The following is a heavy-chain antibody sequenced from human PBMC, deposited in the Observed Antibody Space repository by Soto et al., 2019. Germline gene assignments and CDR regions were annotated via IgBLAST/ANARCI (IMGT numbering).Heavy chain of an antibody. D-gene: IGHD3-22*01. CDR3: ARSKYYYDSSGAFDI. CDR1: GYTFTSYG. V-gene: IGHV1-18*01. J-gene: IGHJ3*02. CDR2: ISAYNGNT. Sequence: ASVKVSCKASGYTFTSYGISWVRQAPGQGLEWMGWISAYNGNTNYAQKLQGRVTMTTDTSTSTAYMEVRSLRADDTAVYYCARSKYYYDSSGAFDIWGQGTMVTVSS.